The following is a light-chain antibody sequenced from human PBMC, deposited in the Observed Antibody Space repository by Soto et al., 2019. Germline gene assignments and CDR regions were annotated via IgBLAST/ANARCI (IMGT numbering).Light chain of an antibody. CDR3: QHSDTTPWT. CDR1: QSITSY. J-gene: IGKJ1*01. V-gene: IGKV1-39*01. Sequence: DIQMIQSPSSLSACVGDRVTITCRASQSITSYLNWYQQKPGKAPQLLIYAASSLQSGVPSRFSGSGSGTDFTLTISSLQPEDFATYFCQHSDTTPWTFGQGTKVEVK. CDR2: AAS.